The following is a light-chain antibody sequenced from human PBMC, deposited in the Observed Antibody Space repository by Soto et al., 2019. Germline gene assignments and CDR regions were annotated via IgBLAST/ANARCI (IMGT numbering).Light chain of an antibody. V-gene: IGLV2-8*01. Sequence: QSALTQPPSAYGSPGQSVTISCTGTSSDIAYYKYVSWYQQHPGKAPKLILYEVSERPSGVPDRFSGSKSGNTASLTVSGLQAEDEALYYCSSYAGSNNVVFGTGTKVTVL. J-gene: IGLJ1*01. CDR2: EVS. CDR3: SSYAGSNNVV. CDR1: SSDIAYYKY.